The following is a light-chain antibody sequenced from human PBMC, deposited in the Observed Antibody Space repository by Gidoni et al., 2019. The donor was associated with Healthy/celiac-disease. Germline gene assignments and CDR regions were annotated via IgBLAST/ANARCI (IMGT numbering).Light chain of an antibody. V-gene: IGKV1-39*01. CDR1: QSISSY. Sequence: DIQMTKSPSSLSASVGDRVTINCRASQSISSYLNWYQQKPGKAPKLLIYAASSLQSGVPSRFSGSGSGTDFTLTISSLQPEDFATYYCQQSDSTPLTFGGGTKVEIK. CDR3: QQSDSTPLT. CDR2: AAS. J-gene: IGKJ4*01.